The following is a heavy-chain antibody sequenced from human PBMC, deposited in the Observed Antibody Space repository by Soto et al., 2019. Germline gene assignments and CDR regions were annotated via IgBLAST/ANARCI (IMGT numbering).Heavy chain of an antibody. D-gene: IGHD3-22*01. CDR1: GYTFTGYY. J-gene: IGHJ4*02. V-gene: IGHV1-2*02. CDR3: ARDYYDSSGSSNYFDY. Sequence: VASVKVSCKASGYTFTGYYMHWVRQAPGQGLEWMGWINPNSGGPNYAQKFQGRVTMTRDTSISTAYMELSRLRSDDTAVYYCARDYYDSSGSSNYFDYWGQGSLVTVSS. CDR2: INPNSGGP.